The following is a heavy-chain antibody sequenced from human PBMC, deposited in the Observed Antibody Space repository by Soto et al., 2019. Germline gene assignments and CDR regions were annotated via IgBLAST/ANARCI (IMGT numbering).Heavy chain of an antibody. CDR3: ARGGSRQAFDY. J-gene: IGHJ4*02. D-gene: IGHD3-16*01. Sequence: VGSLRLSCAASGFIFSSYEMNWVRQAPGKGLEWVSYISSSGSTIYYADSVKGRFTISRDNAKNSLYLQMNSLRAEDTAVYYCARGGSRQAFDYWGQGTLVTV. CDR2: ISSSGSTI. V-gene: IGHV3-48*03. CDR1: GFIFSSYE.